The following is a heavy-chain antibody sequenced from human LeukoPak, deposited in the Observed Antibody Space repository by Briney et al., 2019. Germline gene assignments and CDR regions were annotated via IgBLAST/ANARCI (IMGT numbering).Heavy chain of an antibody. V-gene: IGHV3-48*03. J-gene: IGHJ4*02. CDR2: ISGSSSTI. Sequence: PGGSLRLSCAASGFTFSNYEMNWIRQAPGKGLEWVSYISGSSSTIYYADSVKGRFTISRDNAKNSLYLQMNSLRDEDTAVYYCARGVLLDDYWGQGTLVTVSS. CDR3: ARGVLLDDY. CDR1: GFTFSNYE. D-gene: IGHD3-10*01.